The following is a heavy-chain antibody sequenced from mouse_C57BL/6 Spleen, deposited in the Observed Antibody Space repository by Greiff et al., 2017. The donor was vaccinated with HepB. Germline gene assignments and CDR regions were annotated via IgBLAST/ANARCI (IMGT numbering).Heavy chain of an antibody. CDR3: AKRSSSCPMDY. V-gene: IGHV2-4*01. D-gene: IGHD1-1*01. J-gene: IGHJ4*01. Sequence: VQLQQSGPGLVQPSQSLSITCTVSGFSLTSYGVHWVRQPPGKGLEWLGVIWSGGSTDYNAAFISRLSISKDNSKSQVFFKMNSLQADYTAIYYCAKRSSSCPMDYWGQGTSVTVSS. CDR1: GFSLTSYG. CDR2: IWSGGST.